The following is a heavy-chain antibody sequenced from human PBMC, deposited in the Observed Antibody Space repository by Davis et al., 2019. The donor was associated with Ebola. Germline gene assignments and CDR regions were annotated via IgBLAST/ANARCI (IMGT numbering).Heavy chain of an antibody. CDR3: ARMGLSSGYYFFDY. Sequence: GESLKISCAASGFTFSSYAMNWVRQAPGKGLEWVANIKQDGSEKYYVDSVKGRFTISRDNTKNSLYLQMNSLRAEDTAVYYCARMGLSSGYYFFDYWGQGTLVTVSS. CDR1: GFTFSSYA. J-gene: IGHJ4*02. CDR2: IKQDGSEK. D-gene: IGHD3-22*01. V-gene: IGHV3-7*03.